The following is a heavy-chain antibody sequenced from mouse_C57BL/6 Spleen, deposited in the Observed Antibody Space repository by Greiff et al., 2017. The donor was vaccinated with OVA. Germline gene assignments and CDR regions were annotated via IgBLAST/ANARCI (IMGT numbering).Heavy chain of an antibody. Sequence: VQLQQSGPGLVQPSQSLTITCTVSGFSLTSYGVHWVRQSPGKSLEWLGVIWRGGSTDYNAAFMSRLSITKENAKRQVFFEMNSLQADDTAIYDCAKNPGKDYAMDYWGQGTSVTVSS. J-gene: IGHJ4*01. CDR1: GFSLTSYG. CDR3: AKNPGKDYAMDY. D-gene: IGHD4-1*01. CDR2: IWRGGST. V-gene: IGHV2-5*01.